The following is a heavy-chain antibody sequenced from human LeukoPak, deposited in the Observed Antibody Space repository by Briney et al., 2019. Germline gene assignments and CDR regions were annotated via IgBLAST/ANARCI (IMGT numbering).Heavy chain of an antibody. CDR3: ARAGVNYDSSGYFPDDAFDI. CDR1: GFTFSDYY. CDR2: ISSSSNYI. Sequence: GGSLRLSCAASGFTFSDYYMSWIRQAPGKGLEWVSSISSSSNYIYYADSVKGRFTISRDNAKNSLYLQMHSLRAEDTSVYYCARAGVNYDSSGYFPDDAFDIWGQGTMVTVSS. D-gene: IGHD3-22*01. J-gene: IGHJ3*02. V-gene: IGHV3-11*06.